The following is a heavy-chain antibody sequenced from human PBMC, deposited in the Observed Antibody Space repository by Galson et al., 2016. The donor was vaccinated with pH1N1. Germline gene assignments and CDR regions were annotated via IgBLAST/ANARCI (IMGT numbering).Heavy chain of an antibody. Sequence: SCAASGFTFGDYSLNWVRQAPGKGLEWVGFISSNSYGGTTGYAASVKDRFTISRDDSKSIAYLQMNSLKTEDTAVYYCSGSNWPLDYWGQGTLVTVSS. J-gene: IGHJ4*02. V-gene: IGHV3-49*04. CDR3: SGSNWPLDY. CDR2: ISSNSYGGTT. CDR1: GFTFGDYS. D-gene: IGHD1-1*01.